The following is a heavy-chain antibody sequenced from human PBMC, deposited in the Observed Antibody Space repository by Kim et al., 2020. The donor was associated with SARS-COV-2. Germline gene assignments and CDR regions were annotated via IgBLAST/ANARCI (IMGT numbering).Heavy chain of an antibody. J-gene: IGHJ6*02. CDR1: GGSISSYY. CDR3: ARRHRMASSYYGMDV. CDR2: IYYSGST. V-gene: IGHV4-59*01. Sequence: SETLSLTCTVSGGSISSYYWSWIRQPPGKGLEWIGYIYYSGSTNYNPSLKSRVTISVDTSKNQFSLKLSSVTAADTAVYYCARRHRMASSYYGMDVWGQG. D-gene: IGHD2-8*01.